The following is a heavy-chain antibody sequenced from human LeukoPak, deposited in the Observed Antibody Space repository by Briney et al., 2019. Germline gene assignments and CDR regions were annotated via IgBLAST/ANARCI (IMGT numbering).Heavy chain of an antibody. Sequence: GGSLRLSCAASGFTFSSYEMNWVRQAPGKGLEWVSYISSSGSTIYYADSVKGRFTISRDNAKNSLYLQMNSLRAEDAAVYYCARDQIVVVAPGFDDWGQGILVTVSS. CDR1: GFTFSSYE. CDR2: ISSSGSTI. V-gene: IGHV3-48*03. J-gene: IGHJ4*02. CDR3: ARDQIVVVAPGFDD. D-gene: IGHD2-15*01.